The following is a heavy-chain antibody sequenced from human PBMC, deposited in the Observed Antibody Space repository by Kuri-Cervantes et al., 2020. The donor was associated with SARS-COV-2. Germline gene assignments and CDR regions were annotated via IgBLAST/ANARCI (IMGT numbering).Heavy chain of an antibody. CDR2: ISYDGSSK. Sequence: GGSLRLSCAASGFTFSSYAMSWVRQAPGKGLEWVAAISYDGSSKYYADSVKGRFTISRDNSKNTLYPQMNSLRAEDTAVYYCASMGGIPDYYYYMDVWGKGTTVTVSS. D-gene: IGHD3-16*01. CDR1: GFTFSSYA. J-gene: IGHJ6*03. CDR3: ASMGGIPDYYYYMDV. V-gene: IGHV3-30-3*01.